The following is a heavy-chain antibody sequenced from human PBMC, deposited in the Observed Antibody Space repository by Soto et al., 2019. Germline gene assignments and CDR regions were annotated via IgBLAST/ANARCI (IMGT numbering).Heavy chain of an antibody. CDR2: ISGSGGST. J-gene: IGHJ5*02. D-gene: IGHD5-18*01. Sequence: GSLILSGAASGFTFSSYAMSLVGQARGKGLEWVSAISGSGGSTYYADSVKGRFTISRDNSKNTLYLQMNSLRAEDTAVYYCAKGSGYSYALYNWFDPWGQGTLVTVSS. V-gene: IGHV3-23*01. CDR3: AKGSGYSYALYNWFDP. CDR1: GFTFSSYA.